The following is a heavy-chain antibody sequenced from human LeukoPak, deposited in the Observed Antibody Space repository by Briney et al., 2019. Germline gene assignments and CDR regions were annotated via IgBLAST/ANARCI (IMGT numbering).Heavy chain of an antibody. CDR3: ARRAAMGQAYFDY. J-gene: IGHJ4*02. V-gene: IGHV4-59*08. D-gene: IGHD6-13*01. Sequence: SETLSLTCSVSRGSLTSDYWSWIQQSPVRGLEFIAYIYSIGTIYNPSLKDRVTLSIDTSNSQYSLKLDSVTAADTAVYYCARRAAMGQAYFDYWGQGILVTVSS. CDR2: IYSIGT. CDR1: RGSLTSDY.